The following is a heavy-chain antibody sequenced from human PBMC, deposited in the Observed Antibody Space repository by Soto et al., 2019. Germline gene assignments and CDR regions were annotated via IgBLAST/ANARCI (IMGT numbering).Heavy chain of an antibody. J-gene: IGHJ4*02. CDR2: ISGSGGST. CDR1: GFTFSSYA. CDR3: AKDPSVVAVDLEGYFDY. V-gene: IGHV3-23*01. Sequence: GGSLRLSCAASGFTFSSYAMSWVRQAPGKGLEWVSAISGSGGSTYYADSVKGRFTISRDNSKNTLYLQMNSLRAEDTAVYYCAKDPSVVAVDLEGYFDYWGQGTLGTVSS. D-gene: IGHD6-19*01.